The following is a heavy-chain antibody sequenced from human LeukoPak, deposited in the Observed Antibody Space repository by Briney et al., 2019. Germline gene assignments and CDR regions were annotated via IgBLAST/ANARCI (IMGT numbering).Heavy chain of an antibody. D-gene: IGHD2-21*01. Sequence: GGSLRLSCAASGFTFSSYWMHWVRQAPGKGLEWVAFIRYDGSNKYYADSVKGRFTISRDNSKNTLYLQMNSLRAEDTAVYCCAKDPSGVWWFSDHWGQGTLVTVSS. CDR2: IRYDGSNK. J-gene: IGHJ4*02. V-gene: IGHV3-30*02. CDR3: AKDPSGVWWFSDH. CDR1: GFTFSSYW.